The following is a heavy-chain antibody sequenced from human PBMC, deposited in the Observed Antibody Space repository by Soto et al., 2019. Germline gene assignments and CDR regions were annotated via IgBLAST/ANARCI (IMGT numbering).Heavy chain of an antibody. CDR2: IIPIFGTA. CDR3: ASSSGNNYGVGTNYYFDY. CDR1: GGTFSTYS. J-gene: IGHJ4*02. Sequence: QVQLVQSGAEVKKPGSSVKVSCKTSGGTFSTYSIVWVRQAPGEGLEWMVGIIPIFGTANYAQKFQDRVTITADKSTNTAFMEMSILKSEDTAMYYCASSSGNNYGVGTNYYFDYWGQGTLVTVSS. V-gene: IGHV1-69*06. D-gene: IGHD1-26*01.